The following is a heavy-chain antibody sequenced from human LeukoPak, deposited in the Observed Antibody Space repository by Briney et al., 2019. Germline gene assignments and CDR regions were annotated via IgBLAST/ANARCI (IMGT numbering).Heavy chain of an antibody. J-gene: IGHJ4*02. CDR3: ARFSPLDFDS. CDR2: ISWNDDK. Sequence: GSGPTLVNPTQTLTLTCTFSGFSLSTSGVGVGWIRQPPGKALEWLALISWNDDKRYSPSLKSRLTITKDTSKNQVVLTMTNMDHVDTATYHCARFSPLDFDSWGQGTLSPSPQ. V-gene: IGHV2-5*01. CDR1: GFSLSTSGVG. D-gene: IGHD3-10*01.